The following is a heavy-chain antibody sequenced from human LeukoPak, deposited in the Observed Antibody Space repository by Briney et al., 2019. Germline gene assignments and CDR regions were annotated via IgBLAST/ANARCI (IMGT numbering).Heavy chain of an antibody. D-gene: IGHD3-22*01. CDR2: MQPNSGNT. CDR1: GYTFTSYD. J-gene: IGHJ4*02. V-gene: IGHV1-8*01. CDR3: ARNYYDSSGYYGY. Sequence: GASVKVSCKSSGYTFTSYDIDWVRQATGQGLEWMGWMQPNSGNTGYAQKFQGRVTMTRNTSISTAYMELSSLRSEDTAVYYCARNYYDSSGYYGYWGQGTLVTVSS.